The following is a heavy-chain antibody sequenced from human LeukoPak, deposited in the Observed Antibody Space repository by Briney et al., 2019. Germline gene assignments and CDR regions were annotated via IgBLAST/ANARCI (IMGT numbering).Heavy chain of an antibody. V-gene: IGHV4-4*02. CDR1: GGSISNTNW. CDR2: IYHSGST. Sequence: SETLSLTCGVSGGSISNTNWWTWVRQPPGKGLEWIGEIYHSGSTNYNPSLKSRVTISVDTSKNQFSLKLSSVTAADTAVYYCARGDCSGGSCYLFDYWGQGALVTVSS. CDR3: ARGDCSGGSCYLFDY. J-gene: IGHJ4*02. D-gene: IGHD2-15*01.